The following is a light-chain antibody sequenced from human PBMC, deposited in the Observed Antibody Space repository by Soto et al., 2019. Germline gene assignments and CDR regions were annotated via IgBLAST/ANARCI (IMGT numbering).Light chain of an antibody. V-gene: IGKV3-20*01. CDR1: QSIGGY. CDR3: QQYGSSPIT. CDR2: ADS. J-gene: IGKJ5*01. Sequence: EIVLTQSPATLSLSPGERATLSCRASQSIGGYLGWYQQKPGQAPRLLIYADSNRATGIPARFSGSGSGTDFTLTITPLEPEDFVVYFCQQYGSSPITSGQGTRLEI.